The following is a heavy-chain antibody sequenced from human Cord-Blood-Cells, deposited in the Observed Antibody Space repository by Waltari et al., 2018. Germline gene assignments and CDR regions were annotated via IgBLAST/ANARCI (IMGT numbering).Heavy chain of an antibody. V-gene: IGHV3-21*01. CDR3: ARPFRGSWYAFDI. CDR1: GFTFSSYS. J-gene: IGHJ3*02. Sequence: EVQLVESGGGLVKPGGSLRLSCAAYGFTFSSYSMNWVRQAPGKGLGWVSAISSSSSYIYYAGSGKGRFTISRDNAKNSLYLQMNSLRAEDTAVYYCARPFRGSWYAFDIWGQGTMVTVSS. D-gene: IGHD6-13*01. CDR2: ISSSSSYI.